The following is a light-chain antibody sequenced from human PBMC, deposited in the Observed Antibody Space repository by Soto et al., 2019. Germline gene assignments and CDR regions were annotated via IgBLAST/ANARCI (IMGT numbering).Light chain of an antibody. CDR3: QTWGTGIHVV. V-gene: IGLV4-69*01. J-gene: IGLJ2*01. Sequence: QAVVTQSPSASASLGASVKLTCTLSSGHSSYAIAWHQQQPEKDPRYLMKLNSDGSHSKGDGIPDRFSGSSSGAERYLTISSLQSEDEADYYCQTWGTGIHVVFGGGTKLTVL. CDR1: SGHSSYA. CDR2: LNSDGSH.